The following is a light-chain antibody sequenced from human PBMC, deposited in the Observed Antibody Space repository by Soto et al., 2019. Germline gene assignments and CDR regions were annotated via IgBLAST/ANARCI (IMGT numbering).Light chain of an antibody. J-gene: IGKJ2*02. Sequence: IQMTQSPSSLSASVGDRVTITCQAGQDITNYLIWYQQKPGKAPKLLIYDASSLGTGVSSRFSGSGSGTHFTLTISSLQPEDIATYYCQQFDSVPCTFGQGTKLEMK. CDR1: QDITNY. CDR3: QQFDSVPCT. CDR2: DAS. V-gene: IGKV1-33*01.